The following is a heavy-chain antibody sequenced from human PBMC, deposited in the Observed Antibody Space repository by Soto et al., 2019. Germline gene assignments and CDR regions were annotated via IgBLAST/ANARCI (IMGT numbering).Heavy chain of an antibody. CDR3: ASTNYHTHLKGRVTIAVARSKNQSSRKLSTVTAADTAVYYCARHAGSRIWDIVVVVAAPRLDYFDY. Sequence: ASVKVSCKASGYTFTGYYMHWVRQAPGQGLEWMGWINPNSGGTNYAQKFQGWVTMTRDTSISTAYMELSRLRSDDTAVYYCASTNYHTHLKGRVTIAVARSKNQSSRKLSTVTAADTAVYYCARHAGSRIWDIVVVVAAPRLDYFDYWGQGTLVTVSS. CDR1: GYTFTGYY. V-gene: IGHV1-2*04. J-gene: IGHJ4*02. CDR2: INPNSGGT. D-gene: IGHD6-13*01.